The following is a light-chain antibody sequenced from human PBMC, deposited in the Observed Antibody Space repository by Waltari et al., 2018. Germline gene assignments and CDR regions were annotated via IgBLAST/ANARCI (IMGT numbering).Light chain of an antibody. Sequence: QSVLPQPPSASGTPGHRVTISLSGSSSNIASTPVTWYQQLPGTAPKLLIYSNNQRPSGVPDRFSGSKSGTSASLAISGLQSEDEADYYCAAWDDSLNGRVFGGGTKLTVL. CDR1: SSNIASTP. J-gene: IGLJ2*01. CDR2: SNN. V-gene: IGLV1-44*01. CDR3: AAWDDSLNGRV.